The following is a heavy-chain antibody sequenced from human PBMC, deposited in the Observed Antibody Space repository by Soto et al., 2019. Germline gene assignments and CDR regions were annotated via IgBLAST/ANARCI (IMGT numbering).Heavy chain of an antibody. CDR3: AREYYGLFTGYYTDY. CDR1: GFPFSSYW. D-gene: IGHD3-9*01. Sequence: EVQLVESGGDLVQRGGSLRLSCAASGFPFSSYWMHWVRHTPGKGLDWVARISGDGVTTYYADSVTGRFTVSRDNAKNTLSLQISGLRAEDTDVYYCAREYYGLFTGYYTDYWGQGTLVSVSS. CDR2: ISGDGVTT. J-gene: IGHJ4*02. V-gene: IGHV3-74*01.